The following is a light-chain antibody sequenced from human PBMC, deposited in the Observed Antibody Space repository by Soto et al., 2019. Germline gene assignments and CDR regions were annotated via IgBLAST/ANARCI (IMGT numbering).Light chain of an antibody. CDR2: AAS. CDR1: HDLTTW. CDR3: QQASSLPFT. J-gene: IGKJ3*01. Sequence: DIQMTQSPSSVSASVGDTVTITCRASHDLTTWLAWYQRKPGKASKLLISAASNLHSGVPSRFSGSGSGRDFTLTISSLQPEDFATYYCQQASSLPFTFGPGTKVDVK. V-gene: IGKV1-12*01.